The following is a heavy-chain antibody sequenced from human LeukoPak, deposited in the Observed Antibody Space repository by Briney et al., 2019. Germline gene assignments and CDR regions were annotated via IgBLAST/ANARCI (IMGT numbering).Heavy chain of an antibody. CDR3: ARTQPTSSGSYYFDY. D-gene: IGHD1-26*01. CDR1: GFTVSSNY. J-gene: IGHJ4*02. CDR2: IYSGGST. Sequence: GGSLRLSCAASGFTVSSNYMSCVRQAPGKGLEWVSVIYSGGSTYYADSVKGRFTISRDNSKNTLYLQMNSLRAEDTAVYYCARTQPTSSGSYYFDYWGQGTLVTVSS. V-gene: IGHV3-53*01.